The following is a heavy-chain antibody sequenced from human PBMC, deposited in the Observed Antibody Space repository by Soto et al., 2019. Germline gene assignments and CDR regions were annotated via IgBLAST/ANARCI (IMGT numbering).Heavy chain of an antibody. Sequence: EVHLVESGGGWVKPGGSLTLSCVASGFTFGDAWMNWVRQAAGKGLEWVGHVKTKSEGETTDYAAPVKGRFTIWRDDSTNTLYVQMNSLKSEDTGKYFCTTLGPSWGQGTQVTVSS. CDR1: GFTFGDAW. CDR3: TTLGPS. CDR2: VKTKSEGETT. J-gene: IGHJ5*02. V-gene: IGHV3-15*07.